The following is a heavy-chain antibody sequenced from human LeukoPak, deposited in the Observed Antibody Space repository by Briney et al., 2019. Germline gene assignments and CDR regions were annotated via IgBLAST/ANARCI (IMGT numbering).Heavy chain of an antibody. V-gene: IGHV3-23*01. Sequence: GGSLRLSCAASGFTFSSYAMSWVRQAPGMGLEWVSAISGRGGSTYYADSVKGRFTITRDNSKNTLYLQMNSLRAEDTAVYYCKVREQPTSNKWFDPWGQGTLVTVSS. CDR2: ISGRGGST. D-gene: IGHD1/OR15-1a*01. CDR1: GFTFSSYA. CDR3: KVREQPTSNKWFDP. J-gene: IGHJ5*02.